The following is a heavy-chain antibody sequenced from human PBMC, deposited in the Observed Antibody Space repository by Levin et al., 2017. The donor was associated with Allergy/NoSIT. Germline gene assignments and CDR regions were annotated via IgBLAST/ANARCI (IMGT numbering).Heavy chain of an antibody. D-gene: IGHD3-22*01. J-gene: IGHJ4*02. CDR1: GFTFSSYS. V-gene: IGHV3-21*01. CDR3: ARDNYDSSGYSP. CDR2: ISSSSSYI. Sequence: PRASVKVSCAASGFTFSSYSMNWVRQAPGKGLEWVSSISSSSSYIYYADSVKGRFTISRDNAKNSLYLQMNSLRAEDTAVYYCARDNYDSSGYSPWGQGTLVTVSS.